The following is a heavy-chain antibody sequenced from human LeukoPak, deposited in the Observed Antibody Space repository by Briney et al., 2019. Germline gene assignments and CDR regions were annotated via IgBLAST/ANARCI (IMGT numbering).Heavy chain of an antibody. CDR1: GGSISSGGYY. Sequence: PSQSRSLTCTVTGGSISSGGYYWSWIRQHPGKGLEWIGYIYYSGSTYYNPSLKSRVTISVDTSKNQFSLKLSSVTAADTAVHYCARVCGYHGPDYYGMDVWGKGTTVTVSS. CDR2: IYYSGST. V-gene: IGHV4-31*03. CDR3: ARVCGYHGPDYYGMDV. D-gene: IGHD5-12*01. J-gene: IGHJ6*04.